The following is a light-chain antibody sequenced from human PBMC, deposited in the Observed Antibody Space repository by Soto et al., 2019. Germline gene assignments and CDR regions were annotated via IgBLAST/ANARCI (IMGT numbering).Light chain of an antibody. Sequence: DIQMTQSPSSLSASVGERVTITCRASQTIIRYLNWYQQKPGRAPNLLIYAASSLQSGVPSRFSGSGSGTEFTLTISSLQPEDFAPYYCQQSYSTLFTFGPGTKVEIK. CDR2: AAS. V-gene: IGKV1-39*01. CDR1: QTIIRY. CDR3: QQSYSTLFT. J-gene: IGKJ3*01.